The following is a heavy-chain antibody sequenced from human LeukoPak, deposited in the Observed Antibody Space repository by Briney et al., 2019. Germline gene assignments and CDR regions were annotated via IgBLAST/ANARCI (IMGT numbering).Heavy chain of an antibody. CDR1: GFTFSSYG. V-gene: IGHV3-33*01. D-gene: IGHD2-15*01. J-gene: IGHJ4*02. Sequence: QPGGSLRLSCAASGFTFSSYGMHWVCQAPGKGLEWVAVIWYDGSNKYYADSVKGRFTISRDNSKNTLYLQMNSLRAEDTAVYYCARGGDCSGGSCYELDDYWGQGTLVTVSS. CDR2: IWYDGSNK. CDR3: ARGGDCSGGSCYELDDY.